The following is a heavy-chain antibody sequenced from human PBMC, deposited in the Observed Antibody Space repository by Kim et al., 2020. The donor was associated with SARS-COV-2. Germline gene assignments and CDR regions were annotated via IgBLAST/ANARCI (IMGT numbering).Heavy chain of an antibody. J-gene: IGHJ2*01. D-gene: IGHD6-19*01. CDR2: IEPSDTYT. CDR3: ARLAVEPYWYFDL. Sequence: GESLKISCKGSGYSFTSYWISWVSEMPGKGLEWMGRIEPSDTYTNYSPSFKGHVTISADKSISTFYLQCSSLKASDTAMYYCARLAVEPYWYFDLWGRGT. CDR1: GYSFTSYW. V-gene: IGHV5-10-1*01.